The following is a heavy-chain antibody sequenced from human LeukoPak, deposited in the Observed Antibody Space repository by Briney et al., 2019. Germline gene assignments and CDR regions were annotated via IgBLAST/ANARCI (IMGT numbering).Heavy chain of an antibody. CDR3: ARNPSYCSGGSCYSDAYYYYMDV. CDR2: ISAYNGNT. CDR1: GYTFTSYG. J-gene: IGHJ6*03. Sequence: ASVKVSCKASGYTFTSYGISWVRQAPGQGLEWMGWISAYNGNTNYAQKLQGRVTMTTDTSTSTAYMELWSLRSDDTAVYYCARNPSYCSGGSCYSDAYYYYMDVWGKGTTVTVSS. D-gene: IGHD2-15*01. V-gene: IGHV1-18*01.